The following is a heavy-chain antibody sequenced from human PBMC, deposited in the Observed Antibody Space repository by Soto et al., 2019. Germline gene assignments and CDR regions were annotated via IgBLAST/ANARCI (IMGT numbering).Heavy chain of an antibody. J-gene: IGHJ4*02. CDR2: ISAYNGNT. CDR3: ARVSPEPGGLLKQQPEDYYCDY. Sequence: QVQLVQSGAEVKKPGASVKVSCKASGYTFTSYGISWVRQAPGQELEWMGWISAYNGNTNYAQKLQGRVTMTPDTSTSTAYMELRSLRADDTAVYYGARVSPEPGGLLKQQPEDYYCDYWGQGNLVTVSS. CDR1: GYTFTSYG. D-gene: IGHD2-8*02. V-gene: IGHV1-18*04.